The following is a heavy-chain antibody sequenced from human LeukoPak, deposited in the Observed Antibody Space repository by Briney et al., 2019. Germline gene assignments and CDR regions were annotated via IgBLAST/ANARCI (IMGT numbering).Heavy chain of an antibody. CDR1: GYTFTSYG. V-gene: IGHV1-18*01. D-gene: IGHD5-24*01. CDR3: ARGGGARDGYKYPADY. Sequence: ASVKVSCKASGYTFTSYGISWVRQAPGQGLEWMGWISAYNGNTNYAQKLQGRVTMTTDTSTSTAYMELRSLKSGDTAVYYCARGGGARDGYKYPADYWGQGTLVTVSS. J-gene: IGHJ4*02. CDR2: ISAYNGNT.